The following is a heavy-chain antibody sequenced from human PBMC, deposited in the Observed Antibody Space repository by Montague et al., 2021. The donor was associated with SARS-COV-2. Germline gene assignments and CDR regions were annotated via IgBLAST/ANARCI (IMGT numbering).Heavy chain of an antibody. V-gene: IGHV3-33*01. CDR3: ARDREPEGIDY. CDR1: GFTFSSYG. Sequence: SLRLSCTASGFTFSSYGMHWVRQAPSKGLEWVAVIWYDGSNKYYADSVKGRFTISRGNSKNTLYLQMNSLRAEDTAVYYCARDREPEGIDYWGQGTLVTVSS. D-gene: IGHD1-14*01. J-gene: IGHJ4*02. CDR2: IWYDGSNK.